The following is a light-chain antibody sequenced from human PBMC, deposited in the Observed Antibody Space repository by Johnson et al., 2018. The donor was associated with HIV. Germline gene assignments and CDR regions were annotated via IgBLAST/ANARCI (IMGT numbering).Light chain of an antibody. Sequence: QSMLTQPPSVSAAPGQKVTISCSGSSSNIGNNYVSWYQQLPGRAPKLLIYDNNKLPSGIPDRFSGSKSGTSATLGITGLQTGDEADYYCGTWDSSLRVGFFGTGTKVTVL. CDR1: SSNIGNNY. V-gene: IGLV1-51*01. CDR2: DNN. J-gene: IGLJ1*01. CDR3: GTWDSSLRVGF.